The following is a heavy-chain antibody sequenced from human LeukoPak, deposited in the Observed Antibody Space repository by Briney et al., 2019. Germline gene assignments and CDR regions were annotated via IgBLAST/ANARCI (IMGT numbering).Heavy chain of an antibody. D-gene: IGHD3-22*01. CDR3: AVQFDYYDSSEDAFDI. J-gene: IGHJ3*02. Sequence: ASVKVSCKASGYTFTSYGISWVRQASGQGIEWMGWTSAYNGNTNYAQKLQGRVTMTTDTSTSTAYMELRSLRSDDAAVYYCAVQFDYYDSSEDAFDIWGQGTMVTVYS. CDR1: GYTFTSYG. CDR2: TSAYNGNT. V-gene: IGHV1-18*01.